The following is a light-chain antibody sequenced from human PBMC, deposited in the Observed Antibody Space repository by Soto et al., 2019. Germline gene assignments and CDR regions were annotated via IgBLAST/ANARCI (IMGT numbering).Light chain of an antibody. V-gene: IGLV2-14*01. CDR3: SSYTSSSTLV. CDR2: EVS. J-gene: IGLJ2*01. CDR1: SGDVGEYNY. Sequence: QSALTQPASVSGSPGQSITISCTGTSGDVGEYNYVSWYQQHPNKVPKLMIYEVSNRPSGVSNRFSGSKSGNTASLTISGLQAEDEADYYCSSYTSSSTLVFGGGTKLTVL.